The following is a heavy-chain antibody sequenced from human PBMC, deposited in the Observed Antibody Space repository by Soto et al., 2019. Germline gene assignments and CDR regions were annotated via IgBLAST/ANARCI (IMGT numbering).Heavy chain of an antibody. D-gene: IGHD6-6*01. CDR2: MNPNSGNT. CDR3: ANLAGSSSSFYYYGMDV. Sequence: ASVEVSCTPSGYSLSSYDINWVRQATGTGLEWMGWMNPNSGNTGYAQKFQGRVTMTRNTSISTAYMELSSLRSEDTAVYYCANLAGSSSSFYYYGMDVWGQGTTVTV. J-gene: IGHJ6*02. CDR1: GYSLSSYD. V-gene: IGHV1-8*01.